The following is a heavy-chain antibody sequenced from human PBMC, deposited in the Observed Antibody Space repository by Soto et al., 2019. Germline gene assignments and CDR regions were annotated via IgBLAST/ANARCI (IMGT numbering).Heavy chain of an antibody. CDR3: ANGREYRIQLWLRTPRYYYGMDV. J-gene: IGHJ6*02. Sequence: QVQLVQSGAEVKKPGSSVKVSCKASGGTFSSYAISWVRQAPGQGLEWMGGIIPIFGTANYAQKFQGRVTITADESTSTAYMELSSLRAEDTAVYYCANGREYRIQLWLRTPRYYYGMDVWGQGTTVTVSS. CDR2: IIPIFGTA. CDR1: GGTFSSYA. V-gene: IGHV1-69*01. D-gene: IGHD5-18*01.